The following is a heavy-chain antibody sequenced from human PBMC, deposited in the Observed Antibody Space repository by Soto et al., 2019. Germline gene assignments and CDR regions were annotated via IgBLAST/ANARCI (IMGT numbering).Heavy chain of an antibody. D-gene: IGHD2-2*01. Sequence: QVQLVQSGAEVKKPGSSVKVSCRASGGTFNSHTISWVRQAPGQGLEWMGGIMPMFGVTNYARKFQGRLTISAIESTTRAYMAVSSLTSQDPAMHSCAGEGVTSSRSLPGMGYPYYGVAVWGQGTTVIVSS. CDR2: IMPMFGVT. CDR3: AGEGVTSSRSLPGMGYPYYGVAV. V-gene: IGHV1-69*12. J-gene: IGHJ6*02. CDR1: GGTFNSHT.